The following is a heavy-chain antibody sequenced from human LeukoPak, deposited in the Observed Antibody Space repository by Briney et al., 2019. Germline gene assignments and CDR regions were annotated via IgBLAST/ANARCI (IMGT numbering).Heavy chain of an antibody. CDR1: GGTFSSYA. CDR2: IIPIFGTA. CDR3: ARSRSNYDFWSGYTTYYYYYMDV. D-gene: IGHD3-3*01. Sequence: ASVKVSCKASGGTFSSYAISWVRQAPGQGLEWMGGIIPIFGTANYAQKFQGRVTITTDESTSTAYMELSSLRSEDTAVYYCARSRSNYDFWSGYTTYYYYYMDVWGKGTTVTVSS. J-gene: IGHJ6*03. V-gene: IGHV1-69*05.